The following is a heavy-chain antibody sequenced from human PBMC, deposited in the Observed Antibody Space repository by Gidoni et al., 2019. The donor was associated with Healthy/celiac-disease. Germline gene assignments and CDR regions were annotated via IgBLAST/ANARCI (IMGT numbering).Heavy chain of an antibody. CDR2: INPNSGGT. Sequence: QVQLVQSGAEVKQPGASVKVSCKASGYTFTGHYMHWVRQAPGQGLEWMGWINPNSGGTNYAQKFQGRVTMTRDTSISTAYMELSRLRSDDTAVYYCARDLEQWLVLASWFDPWGQGTLVTVSS. D-gene: IGHD6-19*01. V-gene: IGHV1-2*02. CDR1: GYTFTGHY. J-gene: IGHJ5*02. CDR3: ARDLEQWLVLASWFDP.